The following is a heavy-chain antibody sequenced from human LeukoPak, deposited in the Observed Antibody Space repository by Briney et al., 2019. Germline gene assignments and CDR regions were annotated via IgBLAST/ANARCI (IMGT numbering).Heavy chain of an antibody. Sequence: GASVKVSCKASGYTFTSYGISWVRQAPGQGLEWMGWINAGNGNTKYSQKFQGRVTITRDTSASTAYMELSSLRSEDTAVYYCARDQEYWALDGMDVWGQGTTVTVSS. CDR2: INAGNGNT. V-gene: IGHV1-3*01. J-gene: IGHJ6*02. CDR1: GYTFTSYG. CDR3: ARDQEYWALDGMDV. D-gene: IGHD2-8*02.